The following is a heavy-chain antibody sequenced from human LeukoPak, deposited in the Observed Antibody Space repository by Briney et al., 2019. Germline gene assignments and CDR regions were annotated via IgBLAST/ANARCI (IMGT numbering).Heavy chain of an antibody. CDR1: GLTFSSYA. CDR3: AKGDFWSGYYPPPDY. J-gene: IGHJ4*02. V-gene: IGHV3-23*01. CDR2: ISGSGGST. Sequence: PGGSLRLSCAASGLTFSSYAMSWVRQAPGKGLEWVSAISGSGGSTYYADSVKGRFTISRDNSKNTLYLQMNSLRAEDTAVYYCAKGDFWSGYYPPPDYWGQGTLVTVSS. D-gene: IGHD3-3*01.